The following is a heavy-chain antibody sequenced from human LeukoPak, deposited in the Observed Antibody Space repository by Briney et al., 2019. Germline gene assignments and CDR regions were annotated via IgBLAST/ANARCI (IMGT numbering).Heavy chain of an antibody. CDR1: GFTFSSYG. CDR3: ARYYYDSSGSSYYFDY. J-gene: IGHJ4*02. V-gene: IGHV3-33*01. Sequence: PGGSLRLSCAASGFTFSSYGMHWVRQAPGKGLEWVAVIWYDGSNKYYADSVKGRFTISRDNSKNTLYLQMNSLRAEDTAVYYCARYYYDSSGSSYYFDYWGQGTPVTVSS. CDR2: IWYDGSNK. D-gene: IGHD3-22*01.